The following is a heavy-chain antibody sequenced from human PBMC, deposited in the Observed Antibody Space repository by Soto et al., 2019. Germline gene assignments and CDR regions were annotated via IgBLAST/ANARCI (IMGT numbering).Heavy chain of an antibody. D-gene: IGHD3-3*01. CDR1: GFIFSDAW. J-gene: IGHJ4*02. Sequence: GSLRLSCAASGFIFSDAWMSWVRQAPGKGLEWVGRIKSNADGGTTNYAAPVKGRFNISRDGSKNTLYLQMNGLKTEDTAVYYCTTGWSSKDYWGQGTLVTVSS. CDR3: TTGWSSKDY. CDR2: IKSNADGGTT. V-gene: IGHV3-15*01.